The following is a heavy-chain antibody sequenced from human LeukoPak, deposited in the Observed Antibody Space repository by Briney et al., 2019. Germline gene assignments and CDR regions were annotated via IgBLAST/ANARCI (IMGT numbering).Heavy chain of an antibody. CDR3: AKHRSGIAASGSNY. V-gene: IGHV3-23*01. CDR2: IGGSGGTSGDST. J-gene: IGHJ4*02. D-gene: IGHD6-13*01. CDR1: GFAFGSYA. Sequence: GGSLRLSCTASGFAFGSYAMAWVRQAPGKGLEWVSVSVIGGSGGTSGDSTYYADSVKGRFTISRDDSNNTLYLQMNNLRVEDTAVYYCAKHRSGIAASGSNYWGQGTLVSVSS.